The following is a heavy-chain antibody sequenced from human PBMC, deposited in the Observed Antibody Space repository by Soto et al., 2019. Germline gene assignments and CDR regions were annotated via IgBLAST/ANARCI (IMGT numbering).Heavy chain of an antibody. Sequence: GASAKVSCKASGYTFTSYAMHWVRQAPGQRLEWMGWINAGNGNTKYSQKFQGRVTITRDTSASTAYMELSSLRSEDTAVYYCARDRGYSSSWFDYWGQGTLVTVSS. CDR1: GYTFTSYA. V-gene: IGHV1-3*01. J-gene: IGHJ4*02. CDR3: ARDRGYSSSWFDY. D-gene: IGHD6-13*01. CDR2: INAGNGNT.